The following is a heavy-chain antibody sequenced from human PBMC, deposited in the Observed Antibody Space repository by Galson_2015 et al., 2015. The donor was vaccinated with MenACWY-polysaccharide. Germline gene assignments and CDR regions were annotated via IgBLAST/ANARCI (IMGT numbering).Heavy chain of an antibody. CDR2: ISDRGGST. D-gene: IGHD3-22*01. CDR1: GFTFSNYA. J-gene: IGHJ4*02. CDR3: AKLGGYYDTTGYYFTEYYFDY. Sequence: SLRLSCAASGFTFSNYAMSWVRQAPGKGLAWVSDISDRGGSTYYADSVKGRFTISRDNSKNTLYLQMNSLRAEDTAIYYCAKLGGYYDTTGYYFTEYYFDYWGQGTLVTVSS. V-gene: IGHV3-23*01.